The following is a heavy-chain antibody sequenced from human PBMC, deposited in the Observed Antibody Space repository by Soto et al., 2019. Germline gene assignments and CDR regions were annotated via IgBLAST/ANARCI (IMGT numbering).Heavy chain of an antibody. Sequence: ASETLSLTCTVSGGSISSSSYYWGWIRQPPGKGLEWIGSIYYSGSTYYNPSLKSRVTISVDTSKNQFSLKLSSVTAADTAVYYCARRCSGGSCYSVYYYGMDVWGQGTTVTVSS. D-gene: IGHD2-15*01. CDR2: IYYSGST. CDR1: GGSISSSSYY. V-gene: IGHV4-39*01. J-gene: IGHJ6*02. CDR3: ARRCSGGSCYSVYYYGMDV.